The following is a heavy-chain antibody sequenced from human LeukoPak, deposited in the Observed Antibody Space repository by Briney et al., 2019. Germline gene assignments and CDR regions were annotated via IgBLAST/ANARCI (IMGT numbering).Heavy chain of an antibody. CDR1: GGFFSGYY. D-gene: IGHD1-1*01. J-gene: IGHJ5*02. CDR2: INHSGST. Sequence: SETLSLTCAVYGGFFSGYYWSWIRQPPGKGLEWIGEINHSGSTNYNPSLNSRVTISIDTSKSQFALKLSSVTAADTAVYYCARDKTGNNWFDPWGQGTLVTVSS. CDR3: ARDKTGNNWFDP. V-gene: IGHV4-34*01.